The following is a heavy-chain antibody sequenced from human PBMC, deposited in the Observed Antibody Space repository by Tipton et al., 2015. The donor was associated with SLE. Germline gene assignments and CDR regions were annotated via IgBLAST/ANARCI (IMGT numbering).Heavy chain of an antibody. V-gene: IGHV3-15*06. J-gene: IGHJ4*02. Sequence: SLRLSCAASGFTFSNEWMSWVRQAPGKGLEWVGRIKTKADGVTINYAAPVKGRFTISRDDSKNTLYLQMNSLKIEDTAVYYCTTIMFATTGDFWGQGTLVTVSS. CDR3: TTIMFATTGDF. CDR2: IKTKADGVTI. D-gene: IGHD3-16*01. CDR1: GFTFSNEW.